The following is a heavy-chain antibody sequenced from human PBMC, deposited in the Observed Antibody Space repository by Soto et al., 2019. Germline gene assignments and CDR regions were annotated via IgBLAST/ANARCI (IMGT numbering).Heavy chain of an antibody. CDR3: ARDNAQWLSYYYGMDV. D-gene: IGHD6-19*01. CDR2: IWYDGSNK. V-gene: IGHV3-33*01. CDR1: GFTFSSYV. Sequence: GGSLRLSCAASGFTFSSYVMHGVRQAPGKGLEWVAVIWYDGSNKYYADSVKGRFTISRDNSKNTLYLQMNSLRAEDTAVYYCARDNAQWLSYYYGMDVWGQGTTVTVSS. J-gene: IGHJ6*02.